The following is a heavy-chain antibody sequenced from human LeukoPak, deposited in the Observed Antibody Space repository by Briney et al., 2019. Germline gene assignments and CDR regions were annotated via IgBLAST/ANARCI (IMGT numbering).Heavy chain of an antibody. CDR3: AKAIRPTRLDY. Sequence: GGSLRLSCAASQFSVSTSYMSRVRQAPGKGLELVSVMYSGGSSYNADSVKGRFTISRDNSKNTLYLQMDSLRVEDTAVYYCAKAIRPTRLDYWGQGTLVTVSS. CDR1: QFSVSTSY. CDR2: MYSGGSS. D-gene: IGHD5-12*01. V-gene: IGHV3-53*01. J-gene: IGHJ4*02.